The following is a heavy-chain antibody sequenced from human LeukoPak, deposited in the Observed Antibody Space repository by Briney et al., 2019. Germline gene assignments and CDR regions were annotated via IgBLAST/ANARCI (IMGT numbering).Heavy chain of an antibody. V-gene: IGHV6-1*01. D-gene: IGHD3-10*01. J-gene: IGHJ4*02. CDR2: TYYRSKWYN. CDR1: GDSVSSNSAA. Sequence: SQTLSLTCAISGDSVSSNSAAWNWIRQSPSRGLEWLGRTYYRSKWYNDYALSVKGRITINPDTSKNQFSLQLNYVTPEDTAVYYCARGGNSAWYGGEFDYWGQGTLVTVSS. CDR3: ARGGNSAWYGGEFDY.